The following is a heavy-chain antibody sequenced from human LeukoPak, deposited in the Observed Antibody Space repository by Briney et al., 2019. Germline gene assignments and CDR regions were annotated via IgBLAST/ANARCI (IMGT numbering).Heavy chain of an antibody. V-gene: IGHV4-34*01. CDR2: INHSGST. D-gene: IGHD6-19*01. Sequence: NPSETLSLTCAVYGGSFSGYYWSWIRQPPGKGLEWIGEINHSGSTNYNPSLKSRVTISVDTSKNQFSLKLSSVTAADTAVCYCASISWYSSGWYRGYFDYWGQGTLVTVSS. CDR1: GGSFSGYY. J-gene: IGHJ4*02. CDR3: ASISWYSSGWYRGYFDY.